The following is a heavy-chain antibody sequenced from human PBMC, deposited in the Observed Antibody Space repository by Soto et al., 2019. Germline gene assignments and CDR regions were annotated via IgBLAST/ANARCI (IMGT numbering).Heavy chain of an antibody. J-gene: IGHJ4*02. CDR1: GFTFSSCT. D-gene: IGHD1-1*01. CDR2: ISSSGSM. Sequence: EVQLVESGGGLVKPGGSLRLSCAVSGFTFSSCTMNWVRQAPGKGLEWVSSISSSGSMYYADSVKGRFTISRDNAKNSLYLQMNSLRAKDTAVYYCAREVQPVVRREYDYWGQGTLVTVSS. V-gene: IGHV3-21*01. CDR3: AREVQPVVRREYDY.